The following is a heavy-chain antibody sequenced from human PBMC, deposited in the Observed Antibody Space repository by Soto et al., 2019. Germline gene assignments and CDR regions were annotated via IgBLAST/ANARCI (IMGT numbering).Heavy chain of an antibody. V-gene: IGHV4-30-4*01. CDR2: IYKSATT. CDR1: GDSISTVDYF. D-gene: IGHD2-15*01. J-gene: IGHJ5*01. CDR3: ARGRYCLTGRCFPNWFDS. Sequence: SETLSLTCSVSGDSISTVDYFWAWVRQPPGQALEYIGYIYKSATTYYNPSFESRVAISLDTSKSQFSLNVTSLTAADTAVYFCARGRYCLTGRCFPNWFDSWGQGTLVTVSS.